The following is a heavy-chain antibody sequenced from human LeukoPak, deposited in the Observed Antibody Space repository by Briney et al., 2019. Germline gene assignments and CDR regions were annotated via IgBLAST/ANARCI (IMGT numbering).Heavy chain of an antibody. V-gene: IGHV3-20*04. Sequence: GGSLRLSCAASGFSFDDYAMSWVRQAPGKGLEWVSGINWSGVSTGYADSVKGRFTISRDNTKNSLFLQLNSLRAEDTAFYYCAKGKDTLNPYWYFDVWGRGTLLSVSS. CDR2: INWSGVST. CDR1: GFSFDDYA. CDR3: AKGKDTLNPYWYFDV. D-gene: IGHD5-18*01. J-gene: IGHJ2*01.